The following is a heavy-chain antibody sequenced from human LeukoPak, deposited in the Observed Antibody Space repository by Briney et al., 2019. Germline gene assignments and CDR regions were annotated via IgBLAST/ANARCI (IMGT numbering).Heavy chain of an antibody. V-gene: IGHV4-30-4*08. J-gene: IGHJ4*02. CDR3: ARGTWSSSIDY. CDR2: IYYGGT. Sequence: PSETLSLTCTVSGGSISSGGYYWRWIRQHPGKGLEYIGYIYYGGTYYNPSLKSRVTISVDTSKNQFSLKLSSVTAADTAVYYCARGTWSSSIDYWGQGTLVTVSS. CDR1: GGSISSGGYY. D-gene: IGHD6-6*01.